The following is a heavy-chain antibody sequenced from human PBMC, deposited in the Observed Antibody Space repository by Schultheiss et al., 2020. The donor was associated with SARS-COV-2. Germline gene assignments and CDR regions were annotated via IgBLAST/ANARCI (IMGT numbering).Heavy chain of an antibody. V-gene: IGHV3-33*03. CDR1: GFTFDDYA. D-gene: IGHD6-13*01. CDR3: AKIGPAKQQLARVYYYYYGMDV. Sequence: GESLKISCAASGFTFDDYAMHWVRQAPGKGLEWVAVIWYDGSNKYYADSVKGRFTISRDNAKNSLYLQMNSLRAEDTALYYCAKIGPAKQQLARVYYYYYGMDVWGQGTTVTVSS. CDR2: IWYDGSNK. J-gene: IGHJ6*02.